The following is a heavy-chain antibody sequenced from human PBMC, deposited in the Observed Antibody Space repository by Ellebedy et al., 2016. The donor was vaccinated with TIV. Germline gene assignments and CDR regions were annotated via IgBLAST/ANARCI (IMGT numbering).Heavy chain of an antibody. V-gene: IGHV2-5*02. J-gene: IGHJ4*02. Sequence: SGPTLVXPTQTLTLTCTFSGFSLSTSGVGVGWIRQPPGKALEWLALIYWDDDKRYSPSLKSRLTITKDTSKNQVVLTMTNMDPVDTATYYCAHSLTDRYFDWLFFFDYWGQGTLVTVSS. CDR3: AHSLTDRYFDWLFFFDY. CDR2: IYWDDDK. CDR1: GFSLSTSGVG. D-gene: IGHD3-9*01.